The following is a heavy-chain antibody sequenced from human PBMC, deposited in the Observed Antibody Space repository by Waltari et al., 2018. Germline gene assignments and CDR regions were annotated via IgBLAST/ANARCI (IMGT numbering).Heavy chain of an antibody. J-gene: IGHJ4*02. CDR3: ATATIFGVVTHDY. V-gene: IGHV1-24*01. D-gene: IGHD3-3*01. CDR1: GYTLTELS. Sequence: QVQLVQSGAEVKKPGASVKVSCKVSGYTLTELSMHWVRQAPGKGLEWMGGFDPEDGETIYEQKFQGRVTMTEETSTDTAYMELSSLRSEDTAVYYCATATIFGVVTHDYWGQGTLVTVSS. CDR2: FDPEDGET.